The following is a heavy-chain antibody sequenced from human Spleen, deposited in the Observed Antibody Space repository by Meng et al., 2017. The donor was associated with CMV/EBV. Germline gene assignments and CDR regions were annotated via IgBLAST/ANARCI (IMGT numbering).Heavy chain of an antibody. D-gene: IGHD2-15*01. J-gene: IGHJ4*02. Sequence: SETLSLTCAVSGASISSYYWSWIRQPPGKGLEWLGYIYNTGSTHYNPSLKSRVTISVYTSKHQFSMRLTSVTAADTAVYYCARLRNIVAVAEPTYNFDHWGQGALVTVSS. V-gene: IGHV4-59*01. CDR2: IYNTGST. CDR1: GASISSYY. CDR3: ARLRNIVAVAEPTYNFDH.